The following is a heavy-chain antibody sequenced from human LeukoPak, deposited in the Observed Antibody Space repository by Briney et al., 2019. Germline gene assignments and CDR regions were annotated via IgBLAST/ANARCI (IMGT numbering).Heavy chain of an antibody. Sequence: LETLSLTCTVSGGSISSYYWSWIRQPPGQGLEWIGYIYYSGSTNYNPSLKSRVTISVDTSKNQFSLKLSSVTAADTAVYYCARRGSSYWFDPWGQGTLVTVSS. D-gene: IGHD6-6*01. CDR1: GGSISSYY. CDR3: ARRGSSYWFDP. CDR2: IYYSGST. V-gene: IGHV4-59*01. J-gene: IGHJ5*02.